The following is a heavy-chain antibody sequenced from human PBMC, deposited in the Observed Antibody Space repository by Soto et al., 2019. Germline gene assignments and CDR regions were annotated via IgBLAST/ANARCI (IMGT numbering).Heavy chain of an antibody. Sequence: QVPLVQSGAEVKKPGSSVKVSCKASGGTFSSYAISWVRQAPGQGLEWMGGIIPIFGTANYAQKFQGRVTITADESTSTAYMELSSLRSEDTAVYYCARGTDTMVRGVMSYWGQGTLVTVSS. J-gene: IGHJ4*02. CDR3: ARGTDTMVRGVMSY. CDR1: GGTFSSYA. V-gene: IGHV1-69*01. CDR2: IIPIFGTA. D-gene: IGHD3-10*01.